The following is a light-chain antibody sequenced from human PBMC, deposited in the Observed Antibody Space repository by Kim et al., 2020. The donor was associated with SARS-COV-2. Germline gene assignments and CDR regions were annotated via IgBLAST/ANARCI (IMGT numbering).Light chain of an antibody. Sequence: SVSPGERATLSGRASQSVSSDLAWYQHKPGQAPRLLIYGASTRATGLPARFSGSGSGTEFTLTISSLQSEDSAVYYCQQYYNLITFGQGTRLEIK. CDR3: QQYYNLIT. CDR1: QSVSSD. CDR2: GAS. J-gene: IGKJ5*01. V-gene: IGKV3-15*01.